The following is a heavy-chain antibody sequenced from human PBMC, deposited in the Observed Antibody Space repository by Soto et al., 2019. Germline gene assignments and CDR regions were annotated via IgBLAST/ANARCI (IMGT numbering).Heavy chain of an antibody. J-gene: IGHJ6*02. CDR3: ARDLLSIAARPAGYYYYYGMDV. V-gene: IGHV4-31*03. D-gene: IGHD6-6*01. Sequence: SLTGTVSGGAISSGGYFWTRQHPVNGLGWSGYIYYSGSTYYNPSLKSRVTLLVDTAKNQSSLKLSSVTAADTAVYYCARDLLSIAARPAGYYYYYGMDVWGQGTTVTVSS. CDR2: IYYSGST. CDR1: GGAISSGGYF.